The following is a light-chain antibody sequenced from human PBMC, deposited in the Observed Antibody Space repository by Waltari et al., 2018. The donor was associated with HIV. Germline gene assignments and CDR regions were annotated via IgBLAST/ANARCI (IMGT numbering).Light chain of an antibody. J-gene: IGLJ3*02. CDR3: QSADSSGNWL. CDR1: ALSKQD. CDR2: KDT. Sequence: SYELTQPPSVSVSPGQTARITGPGSALSKQDDYWYQQKPGQAPGVVVYKDTRKSSGIPERFSGSTSGTTVTLTISGVQAEDEADYYCQSADSSGNWLFGGGTKLTVV. V-gene: IGLV3-25*03.